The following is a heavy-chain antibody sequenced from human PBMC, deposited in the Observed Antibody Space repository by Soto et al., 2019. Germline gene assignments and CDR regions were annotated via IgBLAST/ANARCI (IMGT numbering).Heavy chain of an antibody. CDR1: GFSLSTSGMC. D-gene: IGHD6-6*01. V-gene: IGHV2-70*11. CDR3: ARIRNSIAARPPPYYYYYMDV. CDR2: IDWDDDK. Sequence: GSGPTLVNPTQTLTLTCTFSGFSLSTSGMCVSWIRQPPGKALEWLARIDWDDDKYYSTSLKTRLTISKDTSKNQVVLTMTNMDPVDTATYYCARIRNSIAARPPPYYYYYMDVWGKGTTVTVSS. J-gene: IGHJ6*03.